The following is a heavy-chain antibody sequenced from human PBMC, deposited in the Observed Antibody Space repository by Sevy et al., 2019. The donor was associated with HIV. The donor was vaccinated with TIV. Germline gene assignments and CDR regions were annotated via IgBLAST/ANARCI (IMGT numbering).Heavy chain of an antibody. Sequence: GGSLRLSCVASGFTFSSYGMYWVRQAPGKGLEWVALIWYDGSNKLYTDSVKGRFTISRDNSKNTLYLQMDSLRAEDTAVYYCTREKIELGSAFDIWGQGTLVTVSS. J-gene: IGHJ3*02. V-gene: IGHV3-33*08. CDR3: TREKIELGSAFDI. CDR2: IWYDGSNK. CDR1: GFTFSSYG. D-gene: IGHD6-6*01.